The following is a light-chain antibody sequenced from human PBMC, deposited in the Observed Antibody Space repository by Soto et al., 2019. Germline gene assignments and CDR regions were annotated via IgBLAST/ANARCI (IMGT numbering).Light chain of an antibody. CDR3: QTWGTGFHV. Sequence: QAVVTQSPSASASLGASVKLTCTLSSGHSTYAIAWHQQQPEKGPRYLMKVNSDGSHTKGDGIPDRFSGSSSGAERYLTISSLQSEDEADYYCQTWGTGFHVFGTGTKLTVL. J-gene: IGLJ1*01. CDR2: VNSDGSH. V-gene: IGLV4-69*01. CDR1: SGHSTYA.